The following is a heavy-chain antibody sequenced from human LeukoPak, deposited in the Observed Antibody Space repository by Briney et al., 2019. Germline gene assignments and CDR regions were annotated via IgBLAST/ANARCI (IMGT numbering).Heavy chain of an antibody. CDR3: ARRGAATGAFDI. D-gene: IGHD2-15*01. CDR2: INSDGINT. Sequence: GGSLRVSCAASGFTFRSYWMHWVRQAPGKGLVWVSRINSDGINTNYADSVKGRCTISRDNAKNTLYLQMNSLRAEDTAVYYCARRGAATGAFDIWGQGTMVTVSS. V-gene: IGHV3-74*01. J-gene: IGHJ3*02. CDR1: GFTFRSYW.